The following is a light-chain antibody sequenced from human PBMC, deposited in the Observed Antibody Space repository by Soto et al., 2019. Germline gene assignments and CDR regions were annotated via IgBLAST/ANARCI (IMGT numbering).Light chain of an antibody. V-gene: IGLV2-11*01. J-gene: IGLJ3*02. CDR3: CSYAGSYTWV. Sequence: QSALTQPRSVSGSPGQSVPISCTGTSSDVGDYNYVSWYQQHPGKAPKLLIYAVNMLPSGVPDRFSGSKSGNTASLTISGLQAEDEADYSCCSYAGSYTWVFGGGTKLTVL. CDR1: SSDVGDYNY. CDR2: AVN.